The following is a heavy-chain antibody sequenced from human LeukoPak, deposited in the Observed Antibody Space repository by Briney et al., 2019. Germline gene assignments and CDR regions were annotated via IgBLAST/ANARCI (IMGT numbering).Heavy chain of an antibody. V-gene: IGHV4-39*01. J-gene: IGHJ4*02. D-gene: IGHD2-21*02. CDR2: IYYSGST. CDR1: GGSISSSSYY. Sequence: SETLSLTCTVSGGSISSSSYYWGWIRQPPGKGLEWIGGIYYSGSTYYNPSLKSRVTISVDTSKNQFSLKLSSVTAADTAVYYCARIIEVTARPAPDYWGQGTLVTVSS. CDR3: ARIIEVTARPAPDY.